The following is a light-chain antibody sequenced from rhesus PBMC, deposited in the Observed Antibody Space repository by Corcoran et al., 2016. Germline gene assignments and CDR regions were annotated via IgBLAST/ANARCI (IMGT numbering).Light chain of an antibody. V-gene: IGKV1S8*01. Sequence: DIQMTQSPTALSASVGDRVTISCRARQNIYDNLAWYQQKPGKAPKLLLHGASSLQTGIPSRFSGGGSGTDFTLTISSLQPRDSANYYCQHYYDNAFTFGPGTKLGIK. CDR1: QNIYDN. J-gene: IGKJ3*01. CDR2: GAS. CDR3: QHYYDNAFT.